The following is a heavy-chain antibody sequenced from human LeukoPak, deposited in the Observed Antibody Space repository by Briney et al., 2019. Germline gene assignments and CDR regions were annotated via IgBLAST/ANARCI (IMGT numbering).Heavy chain of an antibody. CDR3: ARAPRIAAAGTLMDV. CDR2: IGTAGDT. J-gene: IGHJ6*02. Sequence: PGGSLRLSCVASGFTFSSYDMHWVRQATGKGLEWVSAIGTAGDTYYPGSVKGRFTISRENAKNSLYLQMNSLRAGDTAVYYCARAPRIAAAGTLMDVWGQGTTVTVSS. D-gene: IGHD6-13*01. CDR1: GFTFSSYD. V-gene: IGHV3-13*01.